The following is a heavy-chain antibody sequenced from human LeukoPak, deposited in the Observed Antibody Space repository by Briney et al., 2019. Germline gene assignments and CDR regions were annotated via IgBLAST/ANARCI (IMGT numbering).Heavy chain of an antibody. CDR3: ARASIAAAGTSDY. CDR1: GGSISSYY. Sequence: SETLSLTCTVSGGSISSYYWSWIRQPPGKGLEWIGYISYSGSTNYNPSLKSRVTISVDTSENQFSLKLSSVTAADTAVYYCARASIAAAGTSDYWGQGTLVTVSS. V-gene: IGHV4-59*01. J-gene: IGHJ4*02. D-gene: IGHD6-13*01. CDR2: ISYSGST.